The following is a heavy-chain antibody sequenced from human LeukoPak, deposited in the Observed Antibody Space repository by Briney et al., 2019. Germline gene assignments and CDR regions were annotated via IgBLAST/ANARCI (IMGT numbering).Heavy chain of an antibody. D-gene: IGHD3-22*01. CDR3: ARDRGDDSSGYYQPGNAFDI. J-gene: IGHJ3*02. V-gene: IGHV4-59*01. Sequence: SETLSLTCTVSGGSISSYYWSWIRQPPGKGLEWIGYTYYSGSTNYNPSLKSRVTISVDTSKNQFSLKLSSVTAADTAVYYCARDRGDDSSGYYQPGNAFDIWGQGTMVTVSS. CDR2: TYYSGST. CDR1: GGSISSYY.